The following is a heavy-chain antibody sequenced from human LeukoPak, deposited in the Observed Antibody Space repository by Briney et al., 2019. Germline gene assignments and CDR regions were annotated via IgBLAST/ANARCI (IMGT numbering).Heavy chain of an antibody. J-gene: IGHJ4*02. Sequence: ASVKVSCKASGYRFTDYHMHWVRQAPGQGLEWMGWINPNSGDTNYAQKFQGRVTTTRDTSISTAYMEVSRLRSDDTAVYYCARAPAGFNSGWFGYWGQGTLVTLSS. CDR1: GYRFTDYH. CDR2: INPNSGDT. D-gene: IGHD6-19*01. CDR3: ARAPAGFNSGWFGY. V-gene: IGHV1-2*02.